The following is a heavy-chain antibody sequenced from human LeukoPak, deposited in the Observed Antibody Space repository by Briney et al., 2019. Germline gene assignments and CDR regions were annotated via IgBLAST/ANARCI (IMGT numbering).Heavy chain of an antibody. J-gene: IGHJ4*02. D-gene: IGHD3-3*01. CDR1: GFTFSSYS. CDR3: ARGGSITIFGVVIIKAASSAGFDY. CDR2: IKQDGSEK. V-gene: IGHV3-7*01. Sequence: GGSLRLSCAASGFTFSSYSMNWVRQAPGKGLEWVANIKQDGSEKYYVDSVKGRFTISRDNAKNSLYLQMNSLRAEDTAVYYCARGGSITIFGVVIIKAASSAGFDYWGQGTLVTVSS.